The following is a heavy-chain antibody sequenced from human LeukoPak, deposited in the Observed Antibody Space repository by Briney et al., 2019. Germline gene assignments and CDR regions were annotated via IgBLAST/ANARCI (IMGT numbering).Heavy chain of an antibody. Sequence: PSESLSLTCIVSGSSMSYYYWSWIRQLPGRGLEWIGFIYYTGSTDYNPSLKSRITMSVDSSKSQFYLNLTSVTAADTAVYYCARDGRISPYHGMDVWGQGTTVTVSS. V-gene: IGHV4-59*01. CDR3: ARDGRISPYHGMDV. D-gene: IGHD1-1*01. CDR2: IYYTGST. CDR1: GSSMSYYY. J-gene: IGHJ6*02.